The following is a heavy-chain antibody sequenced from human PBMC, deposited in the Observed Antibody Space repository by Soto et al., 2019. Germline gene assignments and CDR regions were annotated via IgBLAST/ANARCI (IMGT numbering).Heavy chain of an antibody. CDR1: GGSFSGYY. CDR2: INHSGST. J-gene: IGHJ3*02. D-gene: IGHD6-19*01. Sequence: QVQLQQWGAGLLKPSETLSLTCAVYGGSFSGYYWSWIRQPPGKGLEWIGEINHSGSTNYNPSLKSRVTISVDTSKNQFSLKLSSVTAADTAVYYCARTPYSSGWGDAFDIWGQGTMVTVSS. V-gene: IGHV4-34*01. CDR3: ARTPYSSGWGDAFDI.